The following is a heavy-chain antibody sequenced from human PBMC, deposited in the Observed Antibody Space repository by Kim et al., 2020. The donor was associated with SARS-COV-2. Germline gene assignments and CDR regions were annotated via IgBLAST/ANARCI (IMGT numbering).Heavy chain of an antibody. V-gene: IGHV3-30*18. CDR1: GFTFSSYG. D-gene: IGHD2-15*01. CDR3: AKDHGYCSGGSCYNFDY. Sequence: GGSLRLSCAASGFTFSSYGMHWVRQAPGKGLEWVAVISYDGSNKYYADSVKGRFTISRDNSKNTLYLQMNSLRAEDTAVYYCAKDHGYCSGGSCYNFDY. J-gene: IGHJ4*01. CDR2: ISYDGSNK.